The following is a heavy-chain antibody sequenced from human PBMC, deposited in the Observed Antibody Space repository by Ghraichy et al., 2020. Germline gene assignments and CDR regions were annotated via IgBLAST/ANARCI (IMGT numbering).Heavy chain of an antibody. CDR3: ARHVIGGRKSMDV. J-gene: IGHJ6*02. V-gene: IGHV4-34*01. CDR2: INPTGGT. CDR1: GGSFSGYY. D-gene: IGHD2/OR15-2a*01. Sequence: SETLSLTCAVYGGSFSGYYWSWIRQPPGKGLEWIGEINPTGGTGYNPSLQNRVTISLDRSRNQVSLKLSSVTAADTAVYYCARHVIGGRKSMDVWGQGTTVTVSS.